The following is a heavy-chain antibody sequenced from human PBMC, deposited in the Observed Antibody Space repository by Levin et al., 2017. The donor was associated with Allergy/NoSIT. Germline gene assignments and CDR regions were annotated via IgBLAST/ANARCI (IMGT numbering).Heavy chain of an antibody. J-gene: IGHJ3*01. Sequence: GESLKISCAASGFIFSNYEMNWVRLAPGKGLEWISYISISGGTMYYADSVKGRFSISRDNAKNSLYLQMNSLRVDDSAVYYCARGGSSGYDLNAFDVWGQGTTVTVSS. D-gene: IGHD5-12*01. CDR1: GFIFSNYE. V-gene: IGHV3-48*03. CDR2: ISISGGTM. CDR3: ARGGSSGYDLNAFDV.